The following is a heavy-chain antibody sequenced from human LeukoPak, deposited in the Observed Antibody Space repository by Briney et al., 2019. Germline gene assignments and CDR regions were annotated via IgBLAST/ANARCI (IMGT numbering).Heavy chain of an antibody. V-gene: IGHV3-7*01. CDR1: GFNLSTSW. D-gene: IGHD5-24*01. CDR3: ARDRAYKAFDY. J-gene: IGHJ4*02. Sequence: GRSLRLSCAASGFNLSTSWMNWVRQAPGKGLEWVASMKTDGTEKYYVDSVKGRFNISRDNAKNSLYLQMSSLRAEDTAVYYCARDRAYKAFDYWGQGTLVTVSS. CDR2: MKTDGTEK.